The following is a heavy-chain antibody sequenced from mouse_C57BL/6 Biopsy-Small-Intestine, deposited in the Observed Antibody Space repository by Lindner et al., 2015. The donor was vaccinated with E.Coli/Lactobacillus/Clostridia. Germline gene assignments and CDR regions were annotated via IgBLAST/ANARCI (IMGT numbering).Heavy chain of an antibody. Sequence: VQLQDSGPELVKPGASVKLSCKASGYTFTSYDINWVKQRPGQGLEWIGWIYPRDGSTIYNEKFKGKATLTVDTSSSTAYMELHSLTSEDSAVYFCARYDYDGAYWGQGTLVTVSA. D-gene: IGHD2-4*01. CDR3: ARYDYDGAY. V-gene: IGHV1-85*01. CDR2: IYPRDGST. CDR1: GYTFTSYD. J-gene: IGHJ3*01.